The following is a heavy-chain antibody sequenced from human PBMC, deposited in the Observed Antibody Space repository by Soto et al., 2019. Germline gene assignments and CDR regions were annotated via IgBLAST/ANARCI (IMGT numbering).Heavy chain of an antibody. CDR2: ISAYNGNT. J-gene: IGHJ6*03. CDR1: GYTFTSYG. CDR3: ARWGHCSSTSCQYYYYYYMDV. Sequence: ASVKVSCNASGYTFTSYGISWVRQAPGQGLEWMGWISAYNGNTNYAQKLQGRVTITTDTSTSTAYMELRSLISDDTAVYYCARWGHCSSTSCQYYYYYYMDVWGKGTTVTVSS. V-gene: IGHV1-18*01. D-gene: IGHD2-2*01.